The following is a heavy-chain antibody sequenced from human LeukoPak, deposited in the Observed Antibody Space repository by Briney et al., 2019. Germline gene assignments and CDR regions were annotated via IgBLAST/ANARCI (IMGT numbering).Heavy chain of an antibody. Sequence: RLLVAARGVGFECKARRWVHHAPEKGLEWVSAISGSGGSTYYADSVKGRFTISRDNSKNTLYLQMNSLRAEDTAVYYCAKAAYDSSGWSPVAFDIWGQGTMVTVSS. CDR3: AKAAYDSSGWSPVAFDI. J-gene: IGHJ3*02. V-gene: IGHV3-23*01. CDR2: ISGSGGST. CDR1: GVGFECKA. D-gene: IGHD3-22*01.